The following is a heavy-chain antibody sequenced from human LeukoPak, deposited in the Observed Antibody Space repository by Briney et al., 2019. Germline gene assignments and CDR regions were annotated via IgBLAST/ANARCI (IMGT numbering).Heavy chain of an antibody. CDR2: ISGSGGST. J-gene: IGHJ4*02. CDR1: GFTFSSYA. CDR3: AKDLSGVGIYFDY. D-gene: IGHD6-25*01. V-gene: IGHV3-23*01. Sequence: GGSLRLSCAASGFTFSSYAMSWVRQAPRKGLEWVSAISGSGGSTYYADSVKGRFTISRDNSKNTLYLQMNSLRAEDTAVYYCAKDLSGVGIYFDYWGQGTLVTVSS.